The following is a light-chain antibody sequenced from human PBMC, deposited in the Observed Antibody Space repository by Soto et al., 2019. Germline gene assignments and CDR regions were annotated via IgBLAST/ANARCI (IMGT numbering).Light chain of an antibody. CDR1: SSDVGGYNY. V-gene: IGLV2-8*01. Sequence: QSALTQPPSASGSPGQSVTISCTGTSSDVGGYNYVSWYQQYPGKAPKLMIYEVSKRPSGVPDRFSGSKSGNTASLTVSGLQAEDEADYYCSSYAVSNIPFGGGTKLTVL. J-gene: IGLJ2*01. CDR2: EVS. CDR3: SSYAVSNIP.